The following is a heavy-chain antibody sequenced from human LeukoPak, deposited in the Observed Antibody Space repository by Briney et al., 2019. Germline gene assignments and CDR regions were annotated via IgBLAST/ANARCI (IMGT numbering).Heavy chain of an antibody. D-gene: IGHD3-10*02. CDR2: ISSSGSTI. V-gene: IGHV3-11*04. Sequence: GGSLRLSCAASGFTFSYFYMTWIRQAPGKGLEWVSYISSSGSTIYYADSVKGRFTISRDNAKNSLYLQMNSLRAEDTAVYYCAELGITTIGGVWGKGTTVTISS. J-gene: IGHJ6*04. CDR3: AELGITTIGGV. CDR1: GFTFSYFY.